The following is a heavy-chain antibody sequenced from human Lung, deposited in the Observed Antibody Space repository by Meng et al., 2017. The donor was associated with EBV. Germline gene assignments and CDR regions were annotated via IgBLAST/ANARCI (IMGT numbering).Heavy chain of an antibody. Sequence: RQGPGPGPVKPSGTRSLTCAVPGGSISRSNWWSWVRQPPGKGLEWIGEIYHSGSTNYNPSLKSRVTISVDTSRNQFSLKLTSVTAADTAVYYCAREYSSSSGLPGPWGQGTLVTVSS. D-gene: IGHD6-6*01. CDR3: AREYSSSSGLPGP. CDR2: IYHSGST. CDR1: GGSISRSNW. V-gene: IGHV4-4*02. J-gene: IGHJ5*02.